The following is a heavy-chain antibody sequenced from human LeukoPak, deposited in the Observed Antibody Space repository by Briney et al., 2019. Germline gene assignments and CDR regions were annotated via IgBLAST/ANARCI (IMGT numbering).Heavy chain of an antibody. CDR1: SATISSCGYY. Sequence: SETLSLTCTVSSATISSCGYYWTWIRQYPGKGLEWIGYIYHSGSTYYNPSLRSRFTISVDTSKNQVSLNVTSVTAADTAVYYCARSGRNQVWLSLDYWGQGTLVTVSS. CDR2: IYHSGST. J-gene: IGHJ4*02. V-gene: IGHV4-31*03. CDR3: ARSGRNQVWLSLDY. D-gene: IGHD5-18*01.